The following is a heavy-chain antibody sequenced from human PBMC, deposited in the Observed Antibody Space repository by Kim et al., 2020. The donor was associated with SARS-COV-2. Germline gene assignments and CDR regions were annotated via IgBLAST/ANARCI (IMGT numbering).Heavy chain of an antibody. V-gene: IGHV4-34*01. CDR2: INHSGST. Sequence: SETLSLTCAVYGGSFSGYYWSWIRQPPGKGLEWIGEINHSGSTNYNPSLKSRVTISVDTSKNQFSLKLSSVTAADTAVYYCARGRTGIAARVAFDIWGQGTMPTVSS. CDR1: GGSFSGYY. D-gene: IGHD6-25*01. CDR3: ARGRTGIAARVAFDI. J-gene: IGHJ3*02.